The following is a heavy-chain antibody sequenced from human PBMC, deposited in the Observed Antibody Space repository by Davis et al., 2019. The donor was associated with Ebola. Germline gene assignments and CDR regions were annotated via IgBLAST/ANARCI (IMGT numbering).Heavy chain of an antibody. CDR1: GGSISSSNW. D-gene: IGHD3-3*01. CDR2: IYHSGST. V-gene: IGHV4-4*02. J-gene: IGHJ6*02. Sequence: SETLSLTCAVSGGSISSSNWWSWVRQPPGKGLEWIGEIYHSGSTNYNPSLKSRVTISVDTSKNQFSLKLSSVTAADTAVYYCARSREYYDFWSGYYYVYYGMDVWGQGTTVTVSS. CDR3: ARSREYYDFWSGYYYVYYGMDV.